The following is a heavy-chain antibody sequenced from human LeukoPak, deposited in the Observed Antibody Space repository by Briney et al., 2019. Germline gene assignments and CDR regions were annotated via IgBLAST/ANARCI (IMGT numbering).Heavy chain of an antibody. CDR1: GFTFSSYA. J-gene: IGHJ4*02. V-gene: IGHV3-23*01. CDR2: ISGSGGST. Sequence: QPGRSLRLSCAASGFTFSSYAMSWVRQAPGKGLEWVSAISGSGGSTYYADSGKGRFTISRDNSKNTLYLQMNSLRAEDTAVYYCAKSLAFYDILTGYSYYFDYWGQGTLVTVSS. D-gene: IGHD3-9*01. CDR3: AKSLAFYDILTGYSYYFDY.